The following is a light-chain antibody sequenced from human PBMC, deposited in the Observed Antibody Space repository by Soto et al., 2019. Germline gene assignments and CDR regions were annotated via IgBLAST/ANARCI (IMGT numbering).Light chain of an antibody. V-gene: IGLV2-14*01. J-gene: IGLJ1*01. Sequence: QSALTPPASVSGSPGQSVTISCTGTSSDVGAYKYVSWYQQHPGKAPTLMIYEVSNRPSGVSTRFSGSKSGNTASLTISGLQADDEADYYCNSYAGDIIRFVFGTGTKLTVL. CDR3: NSYAGDIIRFV. CDR2: EVS. CDR1: SSDVGAYKY.